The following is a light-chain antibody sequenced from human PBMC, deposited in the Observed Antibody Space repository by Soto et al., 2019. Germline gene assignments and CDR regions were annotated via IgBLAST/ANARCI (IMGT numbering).Light chain of an antibody. J-gene: IGKJ1*01. CDR2: GAS. CDR3: QQASNWPRT. V-gene: IGKV3-11*01. CDR1: QSVSSY. Sequence: EIVLTQSPATLSLSPWEGATLSCRASQSVSSYLGWYQQKPGQAPRLIIYGASNRATGIPARFSGSGSGTEFTLTISGLQSEDSAVYYCQQASNWPRTFGQGTKVDIK.